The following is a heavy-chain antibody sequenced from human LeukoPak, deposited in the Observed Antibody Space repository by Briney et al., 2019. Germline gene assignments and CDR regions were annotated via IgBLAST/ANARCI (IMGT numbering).Heavy chain of an antibody. D-gene: IGHD3-22*01. Sequence: SGPTLVKPTQTPTLTCTFSGFSLSTSGVGVGWIRQPPGKALEWLALIYWNDDKRYSPSLKSRLTITKDTSKNQVVLTMTNMDPVDTATYCCAHNRVVVELDYWGQGTLVTVSS. CDR1: GFSLSTSGVG. CDR2: IYWNDDK. J-gene: IGHJ4*02. CDR3: AHNRVVVELDY. V-gene: IGHV2-5*01.